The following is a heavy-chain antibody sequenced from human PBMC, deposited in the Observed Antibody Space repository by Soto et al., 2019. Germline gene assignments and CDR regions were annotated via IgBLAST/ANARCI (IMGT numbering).Heavy chain of an antibody. CDR1: GYPFTSYD. CDR2: MNPNSGNT. V-gene: IGHV1-8*01. D-gene: IGHD3-9*01. J-gene: IGHJ5*02. CDR3: ARTGGSRYFDWWFDP. Sequence: GXSVKVSCNASGYPFTSYDINWVRQATGQGLEWMGWMNPNSGNTGYAQKFQGRVTMTRNTSISTAYMELSSLRSEDTAVYYCARTGGSRYFDWWFDPCGQRTLVTVSS.